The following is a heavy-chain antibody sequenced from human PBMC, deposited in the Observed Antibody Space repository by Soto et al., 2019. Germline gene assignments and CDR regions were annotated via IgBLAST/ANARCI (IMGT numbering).Heavy chain of an antibody. V-gene: IGHV3-33*01. J-gene: IGHJ4*02. D-gene: IGHD3-22*01. Sequence: AGGSLRLSCAASGFTFSSYGMHWVRQAPGKGLEWVAVIWYDGSNKYYADSVKGRFTISRDNSKNTLYLQMNSLRAEDTAVYYCARDHYYDSSGYYYGGSSDYWGQGTLVTVSS. CDR1: GFTFSSYG. CDR2: IWYDGSNK. CDR3: ARDHYYDSSGYYYGGSSDY.